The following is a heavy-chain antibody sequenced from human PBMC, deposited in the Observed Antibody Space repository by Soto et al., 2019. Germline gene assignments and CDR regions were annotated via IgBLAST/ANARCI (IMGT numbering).Heavy chain of an antibody. CDR3: ARAQYYSDSSGTRRFGP. J-gene: IGHJ5*02. V-gene: IGHV1-69*01. D-gene: IGHD3-22*01. CDR1: GVTFSSYA. Sequence: QVQLVQSGVEVKKPGASVKVSCKASGVTFSSYAISWVRQAPGQGLEWMGGIIPIFGTANYAQKFQGRVTITANESTIPAYLELSSLRSEDTAVYYCARAQYYSDSSGTRRFGPWGQGTLVTVSS. CDR2: IIPIFGTA.